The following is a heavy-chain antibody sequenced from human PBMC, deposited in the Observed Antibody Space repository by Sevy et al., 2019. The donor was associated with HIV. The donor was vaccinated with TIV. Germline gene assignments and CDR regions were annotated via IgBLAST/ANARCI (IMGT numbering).Heavy chain of an antibody. J-gene: IGHJ6*02. D-gene: IGHD2-8*02. CDR2: IKSKTDGGTI. CDR1: GFTFSNAW. V-gene: IGHV3-15*01. Sequence: GGSLRLSCAASGFTFSNAWMSWVRQAPGKGLEWVGRIKSKTDGGTIDYAAPVKGRFTISRDDSKNTLYLQMNSLKTEDTAVYYCSTDPIIVLLVTYGMDVWGQGTTVTVSS. CDR3: STDPIIVLLVTYGMDV.